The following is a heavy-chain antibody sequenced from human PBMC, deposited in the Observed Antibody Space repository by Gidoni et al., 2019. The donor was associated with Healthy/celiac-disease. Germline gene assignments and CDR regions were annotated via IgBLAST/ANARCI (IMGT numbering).Heavy chain of an antibody. J-gene: IGHJ4*02. Sequence: QLQLQESGPGLVKPSETLSLTCTVSGGSISSSSYYWGWIRQPPGKGLEWIGSIYYSGSTYYNPSLKSRVTISVDTSKNQFSLKLSSVTAADTAVYYCARRPYGDSSFDYWGQGTLVTVSS. CDR2: IYYSGST. V-gene: IGHV4-39*01. CDR3: ARRPYGDSSFDY. D-gene: IGHD4-17*01. CDR1: GGSISSSSYY.